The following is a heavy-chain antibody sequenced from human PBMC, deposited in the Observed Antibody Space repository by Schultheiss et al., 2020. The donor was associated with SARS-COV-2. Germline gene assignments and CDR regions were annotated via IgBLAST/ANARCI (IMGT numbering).Heavy chain of an antibody. CDR3: AKSRIMATYYYYGMDV. CDR1: GFNLRIYA. Sequence: GGSLRLSCAASGFNLRIYAMSWVRQAPGKGLEWVSSVGGSGAGAHYADSVKGRFTVTRDNSKNALILQMNSLRAEDTAIYYCAKSRIMATYYYYGMDVWGQGTTVTVPS. D-gene: IGHD2-8*01. CDR2: VGGSGAGA. J-gene: IGHJ6*02. V-gene: IGHV3-23*01.